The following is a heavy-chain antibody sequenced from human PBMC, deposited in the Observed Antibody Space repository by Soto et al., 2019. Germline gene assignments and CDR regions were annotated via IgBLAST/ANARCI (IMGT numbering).Heavy chain of an antibody. Sequence: PGESLKISCKGSGYSFTSYWIGWVRQMPGKGLEWMGIIYPGDSDTRYSPSFQGQVTISADKSISTAYLQWSSLKASDTAMYYCARILSTVTTDRYYYYGMDVWGQGTTVTVS. V-gene: IGHV5-51*01. CDR2: IYPGDSDT. CDR1: GYSFTSYW. J-gene: IGHJ6*02. D-gene: IGHD4-17*01. CDR3: ARILSTVTTDRYYYYGMDV.